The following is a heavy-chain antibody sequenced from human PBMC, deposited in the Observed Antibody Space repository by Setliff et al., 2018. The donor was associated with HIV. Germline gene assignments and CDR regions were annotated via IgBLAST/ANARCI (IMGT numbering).Heavy chain of an antibody. V-gene: IGHV1-8*01. Sequence: GASVKVSCKTSGYTFTSYDINWVRQATGQGLEWMGWMNPNSGNTGYAQKFQGRVTIIRDTSASTAYMELSSLRSEDTAVYYCARAHLTGTTVGLADYWGQGTLVTVSS. D-gene: IGHD1-7*01. CDR3: ARAHLTGTTVGLADY. CDR1: GYTFTSYD. J-gene: IGHJ4*02. CDR2: MNPNSGNT.